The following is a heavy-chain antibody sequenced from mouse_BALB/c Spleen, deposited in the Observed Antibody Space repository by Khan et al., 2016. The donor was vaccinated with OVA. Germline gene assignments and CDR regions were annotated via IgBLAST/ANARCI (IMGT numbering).Heavy chain of an antibody. CDR2: ISYSGST. D-gene: IGHD1-2*01. J-gene: IGHJ2*01. V-gene: IGHV3-2*02. CDR3: ARTARIKY. CDR1: GYSITSGYG. Sequence: EVQLQESGPGLVKPSQSLSLTCTVTGYSITSGYGWNWIRQFPGNKLEWMGYISYSGSTNYNPSLKSRIYIPRDTSKKQFFLQLNAVSTEDTATYYCARTARIKYWVQGTTLTGSS.